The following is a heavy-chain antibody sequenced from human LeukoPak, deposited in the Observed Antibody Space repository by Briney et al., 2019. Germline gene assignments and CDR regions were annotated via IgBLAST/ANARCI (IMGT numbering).Heavy chain of an antibody. Sequence: SETLSLTRTVSGDSITKYYWTWIRQPPGKGLECIGYIYYRGNTNYRPSLKSRVTMSVDTSKNQFSLRLTSVAAADTAMYYCARAGSSWSFDYWGQGTLVTVSS. CDR1: GDSITKYY. V-gene: IGHV4-59*01. J-gene: IGHJ4*02. D-gene: IGHD6-13*01. CDR3: ARAGSSWSFDY. CDR2: IYYRGNT.